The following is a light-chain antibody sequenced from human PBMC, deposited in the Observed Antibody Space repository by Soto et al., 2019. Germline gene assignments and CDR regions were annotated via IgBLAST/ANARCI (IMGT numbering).Light chain of an antibody. CDR1: QSVSSH. CDR2: DAS. CDR3: QKRSDRLPIT. Sequence: EIVLTQSPATLSLSPGERGTLSCRASQSVSSHLAWYQQKPGQAPRLLIYDASKRPTGIPARFSGSGSGTDFTLTISRLEPEDSAVYYCQKRSDRLPITFGQGTRLEIK. V-gene: IGKV3-11*01. J-gene: IGKJ5*01.